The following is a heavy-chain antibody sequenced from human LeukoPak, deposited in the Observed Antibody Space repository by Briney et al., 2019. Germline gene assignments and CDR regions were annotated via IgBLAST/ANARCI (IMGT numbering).Heavy chain of an antibody. J-gene: IGHJ4*02. Sequence: GGSLRLSCAASGFTFSSYAMSWVRQAPGKGLEWVSAISGSGGSTYYADSVKGRFTISRDNSKKTLYLQMNSLRAEDTAVYYCAKDHISYGDFDYWGQGTLVTVSS. CDR2: ISGSGGST. CDR1: GFTFSSYA. CDR3: AKDHISYGDFDY. V-gene: IGHV3-23*01. D-gene: IGHD4-17*01.